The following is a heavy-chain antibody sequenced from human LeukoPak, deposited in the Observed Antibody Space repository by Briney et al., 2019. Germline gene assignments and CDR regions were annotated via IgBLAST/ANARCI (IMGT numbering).Heavy chain of an antibody. Sequence: GGSLRLSCAASGFTFSSYWMHWVRQAPGKGLVWVSRINSDGSSTSYADSVKGRFTISRDNAKNSLYLQMNSLRAEDTAVYYCARERPDSSGYRVFDYWGQGTLVTVSS. J-gene: IGHJ4*02. CDR1: GFTFSSYW. D-gene: IGHD3-22*01. CDR2: INSDGSST. CDR3: ARERPDSSGYRVFDY. V-gene: IGHV3-74*01.